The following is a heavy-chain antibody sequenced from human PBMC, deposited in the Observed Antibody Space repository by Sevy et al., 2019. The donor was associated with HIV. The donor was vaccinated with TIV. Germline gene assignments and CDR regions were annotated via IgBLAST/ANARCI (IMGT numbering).Heavy chain of an antibody. CDR3: ATTKDYYESSGSPFDY. CDR1: GKTLTQLS. J-gene: IGHJ4*02. CDR2: YDPEDDKR. Sequence: ASVKVSCKVSGKTLTQLSMHLVRQAPGKGLEWMGSYDPEDDKRIYAQKFQGRVTMTEDTSTDTAYMDLRILRSEDTAVYYCATTKDYYESSGSPFDYWGQGTLVTVSS. V-gene: IGHV1-24*01. D-gene: IGHD3-22*01.